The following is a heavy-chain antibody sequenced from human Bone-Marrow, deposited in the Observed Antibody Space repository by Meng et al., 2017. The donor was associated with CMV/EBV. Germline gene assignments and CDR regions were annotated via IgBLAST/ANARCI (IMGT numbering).Heavy chain of an antibody. CDR2: ISNYGGT. Sequence: SETLSLTCAVSGDSMSGGRWWSWVRRTPKKGLEWIAEISNYGGTNYGPSFTSRVTIKIDKSKKQFSLRLTSVTAADTAVYYCARNGGHYLGGYWGQGAPVTVSS. V-gene: IGHV4-4*02. D-gene: IGHD2-8*01. CDR3: ARNGGHYLGGY. J-gene: IGHJ4*02. CDR1: GDSMSGGRW.